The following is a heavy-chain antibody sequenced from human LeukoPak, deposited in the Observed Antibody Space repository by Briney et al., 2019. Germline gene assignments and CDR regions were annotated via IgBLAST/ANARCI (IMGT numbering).Heavy chain of an antibody. Sequence: PSQTLSLTCTVSGYSISSGYYWGWIRQPPGKGLQWIMSIYHSGSTYYNPSLKSRVTISVDTSKNQFSLKLSYLTVENTDVYMCAKCPAHQWLYTMYLGQGILVTVSS. CDR3: AKCPAHQWLYTMY. D-gene: IGHD6-19*01. V-gene: IGHV4-38-2*02. CDR1: GYSISSGYY. CDR2: IYHSGST. J-gene: IGHJ4*02.